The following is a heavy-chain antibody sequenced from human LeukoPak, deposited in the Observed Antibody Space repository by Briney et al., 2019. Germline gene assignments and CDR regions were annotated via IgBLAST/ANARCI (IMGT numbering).Heavy chain of an antibody. CDR1: GGSISGYF. D-gene: IGHD3-22*01. J-gene: IGHJ6*02. V-gene: IGHV4-4*07. CDR3: ARGYYDGMGYYYYYGMDV. Sequence: SETLSLTCTVSGGSISGYFWSWIRQPAGKGLEWIGRIYTSGSTNYNPSLKSRVTMSVDTSKNQFSLKLSSVTAADTAVYYCARGYYDGMGYYYYYGMDVWGQGTTVTVSS. CDR2: IYTSGST.